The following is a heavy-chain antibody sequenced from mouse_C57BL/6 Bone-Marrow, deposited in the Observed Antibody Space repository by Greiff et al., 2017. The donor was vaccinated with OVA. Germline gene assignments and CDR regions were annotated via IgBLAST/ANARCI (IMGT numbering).Heavy chain of an antibody. J-gene: IGHJ3*01. CDR3: ARGGTGFAY. CDR1: GYTFTSYG. D-gene: IGHD3-3*01. CDR2: INPNSGGT. Sequence: QVQLQQPGAELVKPGASVKLSCKASGYTFTSYGMPWVKQRPGRGLEGIGRINPNSGGTKYNEKFKSKATLTVDKPSSTAYMQLSSLTSEDSAVYYCARGGTGFAYWGQGTLVTVSA. V-gene: IGHV1-72*01.